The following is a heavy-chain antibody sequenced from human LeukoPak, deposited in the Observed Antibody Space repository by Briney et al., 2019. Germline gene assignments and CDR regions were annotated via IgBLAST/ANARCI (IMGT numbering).Heavy chain of an antibody. V-gene: IGHV4-39*01. Sequence: SETLSLTCTVSGGSISSSSYYWGWIRQPPGKGLEWIGSIYYSGSTYYNPSLKSRVTISVDTSKNQFSLKLSSVTAADTAVYYCARRNSPDDAFDIWGQGTMVTVSS. CDR2: IYYSGST. J-gene: IGHJ3*02. CDR1: GGSISSSSYY. CDR3: ARRNSPDDAFDI. D-gene: IGHD2/OR15-2a*01.